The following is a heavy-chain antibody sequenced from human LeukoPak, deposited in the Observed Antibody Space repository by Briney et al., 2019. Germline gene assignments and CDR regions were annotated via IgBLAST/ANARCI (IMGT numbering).Heavy chain of an antibody. D-gene: IGHD2-2*01. CDR3: ASPQALAAMPVDYYYGMDV. CDR2: IIPIFGTA. J-gene: IGHJ6*02. Sequence: SVKVSCKASGYTFTGYYMHWVRQAPGQGLEWMGGIIPIFGTANYAQKFQGRVTITADESTSTAYMELSGLRSEDTAVYYCASPQALAAMPVDYYYGMDVWGQGTTVTVSS. CDR1: GYTFTGYY. V-gene: IGHV1-69*13.